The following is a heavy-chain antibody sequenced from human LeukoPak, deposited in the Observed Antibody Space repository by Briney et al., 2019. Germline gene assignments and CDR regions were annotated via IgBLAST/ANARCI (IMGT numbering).Heavy chain of an antibody. CDR1: GFSLSTSGMC. J-gene: IGHJ4*02. CDR3: ARISNYYDSSGRFDY. CDR2: IDWDDDK. D-gene: IGHD3-22*01. Sequence: SGPTLVNPTQTLTLTCTFSGFSLSTSGMCVSWIRQPPGKALEWLAHIDWDDDKYYSTSLKTRLTISKDTSKNQVVLTMTNMDPVDTATYYCARISNYYDSSGRFDYWGQGTLVTVSS. V-gene: IGHV2-70*01.